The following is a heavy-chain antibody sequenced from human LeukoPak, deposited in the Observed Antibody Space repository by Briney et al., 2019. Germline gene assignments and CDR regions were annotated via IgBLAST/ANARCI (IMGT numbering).Heavy chain of an antibody. CDR2: IIPIFGTA. CDR1: GGTFSSYA. J-gene: IGHJ4*02. D-gene: IGHD3-9*01. CDR3: ARGRNRGDILTGYPYDGGDY. Sequence: SVTVSCKASGGTFSSYAISWVRQAPGQGLEWMGGIIPIFGTANYARKFQGRVTITADESTSTAYMELSSLRSEDTAVYYCARGRNRGDILTGYPYDGGDYWGQGTLVTVSS. V-gene: IGHV1-69*13.